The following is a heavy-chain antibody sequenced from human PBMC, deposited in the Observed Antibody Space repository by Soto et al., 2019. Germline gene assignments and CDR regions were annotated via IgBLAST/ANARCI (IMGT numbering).Heavy chain of an antibody. CDR1: GFTFSSYA. CDR2: ISGSGGTT. V-gene: IGHV3-23*01. D-gene: IGHD3-3*01. Sequence: VGSLRLSCAASGFTFSSYAMSWVRQAPGKGLECVSTISGSGGTTYYADSVKGRFTISRDNSKNTLYLQMNSLRAEDTAVYYCAKDLSTTILAVVSLIDYWGQGTLVTVSS. J-gene: IGHJ4*02. CDR3: AKDLSTTILAVVSLIDY.